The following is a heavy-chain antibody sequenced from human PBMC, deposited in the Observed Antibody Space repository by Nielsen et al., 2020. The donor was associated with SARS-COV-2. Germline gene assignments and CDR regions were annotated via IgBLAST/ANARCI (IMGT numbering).Heavy chain of an antibody. Sequence: GESLKISCAASGFTFNSYGMHWVRQAPGKGLEWVAVIWYDGSNKYYADSVKGRFTISRDNSKNTLYLQMNSLRAEDTAVYYCARDVGYYDSSGYLDYWGQGTLVTVSS. CDR1: GFTFNSYG. D-gene: IGHD3-22*01. CDR2: IWYDGSNK. V-gene: IGHV3-33*01. CDR3: ARDVGYYDSSGYLDY. J-gene: IGHJ4*02.